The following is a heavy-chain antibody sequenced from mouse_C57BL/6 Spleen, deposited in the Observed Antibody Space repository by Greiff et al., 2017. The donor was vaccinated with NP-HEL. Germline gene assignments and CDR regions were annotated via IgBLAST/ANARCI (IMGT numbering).Heavy chain of an antibody. CDR1: GYAFSSSW. D-gene: IGHD1-1*01. Sequence: VQLQQSGPELVKPRASVKISCKASGYAFSSSWMNWVKQRPGKGLEWLGRIYPGDGDTNYNGKFKGKATLTADKSSSTAYMQLSSLTSEDSAVYFCARCYGTSYYFDYWGQGTTLTVSS. CDR3: ARCYGTSYYFDY. CDR2: IYPGDGDT. J-gene: IGHJ2*01. V-gene: IGHV1-82*01.